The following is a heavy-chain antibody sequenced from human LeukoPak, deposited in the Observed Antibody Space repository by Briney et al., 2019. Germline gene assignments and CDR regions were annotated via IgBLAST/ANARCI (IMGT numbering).Heavy chain of an antibody. CDR1: GFTFNNYA. CDR2: ISGSIVTT. Sequence: GGSLRLSCAASGFTFNNYAMSWVRQAPGMGLEWVSTISGSIVTTYYADSVRGRFTISRDNSKTTLYLQLDSLRPEDMAIYYCAKSPGQIQLDYFDYWGQGTLVTVSS. V-gene: IGHV3-23*01. J-gene: IGHJ4*02. D-gene: IGHD1-1*01. CDR3: AKSPGQIQLDYFDY.